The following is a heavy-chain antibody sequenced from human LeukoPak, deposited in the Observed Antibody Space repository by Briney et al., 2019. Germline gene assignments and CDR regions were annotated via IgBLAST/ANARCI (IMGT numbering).Heavy chain of an antibody. Sequence: KPGGSLRLSCAASGFTFSRHGMNWVRQAPGKGLEWVSFIDTNRSYIFYADSKKGRFTISRDNAKNSLYLEMNSLRAEDTAVYYCARGRSITILRGVAISDGFDMWGQGTMVIVSS. J-gene: IGHJ3*02. CDR1: GFTFSRHG. CDR2: IDTNRSYI. CDR3: ARGRSITILRGVAISDGFDM. V-gene: IGHV3-21*01. D-gene: IGHD3-10*01.